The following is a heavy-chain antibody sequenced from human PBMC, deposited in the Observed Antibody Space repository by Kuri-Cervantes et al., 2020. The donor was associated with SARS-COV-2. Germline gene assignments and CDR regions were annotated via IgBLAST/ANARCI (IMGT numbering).Heavy chain of an antibody. CDR1: GFTFSSYA. J-gene: IGHJ4*02. D-gene: IGHD1-26*01. CDR3: ARDPVGGSYGVFDY. V-gene: IGHV3-30-3*01. CDR2: ISYDGSNK. Sequence: GGSLRLSCAASGFTFSSYAMHWVRQAPGKGLEWVAVISYDGSNKYYADSVKGRFTISRDNAKNSLYLQMNSLRDEDTAVYYCARDPVGGSYGVFDYWGQGTLVTVSS.